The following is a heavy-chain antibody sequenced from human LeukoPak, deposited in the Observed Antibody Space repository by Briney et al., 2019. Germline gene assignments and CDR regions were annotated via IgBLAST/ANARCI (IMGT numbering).Heavy chain of an antibody. V-gene: IGHV1-18*01. D-gene: IGHD3-22*01. J-gene: IGHJ4*02. Sequence: ASVKVSCKASGYTFTSYGISWVRQAPGQGLEWMGWISAYNDNTNYAQKLQGRVSMTTDTSTSTAYMELRSLRSDDTAVYYCARDVYYDSSGSGYFDYWGQGTLVTVSS. CDR2: ISAYNDNT. CDR1: GYTFTSYG. CDR3: ARDVYYDSSGSGYFDY.